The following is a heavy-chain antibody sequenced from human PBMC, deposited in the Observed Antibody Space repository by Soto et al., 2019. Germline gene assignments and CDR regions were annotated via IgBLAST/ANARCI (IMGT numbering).Heavy chain of an antibody. CDR2: ISAYNGNT. D-gene: IGHD2-2*01. CDR1: GYTFASYG. CDR3: ARDNGPRYCSSTSCYVWPYFDY. Sequence: GASVKVSCKASGYTFASYGISWVRQAPGQGLEWMGWISAYNGNTNYAQKFQGWVTMTRDTSISAAYMELSRLRSDDTAVYYCARDNGPRYCSSTSCYVWPYFDYWGQGTLVTVSS. V-gene: IGHV1-18*01. J-gene: IGHJ4*02.